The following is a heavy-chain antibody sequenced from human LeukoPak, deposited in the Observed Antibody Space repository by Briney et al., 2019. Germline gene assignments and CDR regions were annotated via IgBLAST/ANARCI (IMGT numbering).Heavy chain of an antibody. J-gene: IGHJ4*02. V-gene: IGHV3-30*02. CDR3: AKEVEGVYCFDY. D-gene: IGHD2-15*01. CDR1: GFTFGSYD. CDR2: VRYDGTNK. Sequence: GGSLRLSCAASGFTFGSYDMHWVRQAPGKGLEWVAFVRYDGTNKYYADSVRGRFTISREDSKKTLYLQMNSLRAEDSAVYYCAKEVEGVYCFDYWGQGTLVTVSS.